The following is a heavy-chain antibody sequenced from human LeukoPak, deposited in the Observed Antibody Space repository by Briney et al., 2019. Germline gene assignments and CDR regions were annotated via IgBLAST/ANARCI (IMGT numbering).Heavy chain of an antibody. CDR3: ARNNGSGSSAAYYYYMDV. D-gene: IGHD3-10*01. CDR2: IIPIFGTA. J-gene: IGHJ6*03. CDR1: GGTFSSYA. Sequence: SVKVSCKASGGTFSSYAISWVRQAPGQGLEWMGGIIPIFGTANYAQKFQGRVTITTDESTSTAYMELSSLRSEDTAVYYCARNNGSGSSAAYYYYMDVWGKGTTVTVSS. V-gene: IGHV1-69*05.